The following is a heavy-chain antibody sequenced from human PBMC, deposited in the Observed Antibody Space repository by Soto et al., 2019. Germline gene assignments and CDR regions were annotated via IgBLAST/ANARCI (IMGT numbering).Heavy chain of an antibody. Sequence: GGSLRLSCAASGFSFSDYYMTWVRQAPGQGLEWVSYISSRSGTIFYADSVKGRFTLSRDNSKNSMYLQMNSLRAEDTAVYYCAREVDRALVGSPHYFDYWGQGTLVTVSS. CDR1: GFSFSDYY. CDR2: ISSRSGTI. CDR3: AREVDRALVGSPHYFDY. J-gene: IGHJ4*01. V-gene: IGHV3-11*01. D-gene: IGHD5-18*01.